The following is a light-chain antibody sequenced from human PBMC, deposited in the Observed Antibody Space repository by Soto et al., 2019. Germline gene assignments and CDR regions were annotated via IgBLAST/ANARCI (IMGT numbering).Light chain of an antibody. CDR1: QGVSNSY. CDR3: QQYGSSLPFT. V-gene: IGKV3-20*01. J-gene: IGKJ3*01. Sequence: EIVLTQSPGTLSLSPGERATLSCRASQGVSNSYLAWYRQKPGQAPRLLIYGTSSRATGIPDRFSGSGSGTDFTLIISRLEPEDFAVYYCQQYGSSLPFTFGPGTKVEIK. CDR2: GTS.